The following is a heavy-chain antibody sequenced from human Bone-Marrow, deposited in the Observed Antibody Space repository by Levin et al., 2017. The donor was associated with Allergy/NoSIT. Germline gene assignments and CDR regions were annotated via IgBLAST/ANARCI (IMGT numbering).Heavy chain of an antibody. V-gene: IGHV4-59*01. J-gene: IGHJ4*02. D-gene: IGHD3/OR15-3a*01. Sequence: SQTLSLTCTVSGGSISSYYWSWIRQSPGKGLEWIGYIYSTGSTNYNPSLKSRVTISVDTSKNQFSLQLSSVTAADTAVYYCARDGLGRGDPFDYWGQGTLVTVSS. CDR1: GGSISSYY. CDR2: IYSTGST. CDR3: ARDGLGRGDPFDY.